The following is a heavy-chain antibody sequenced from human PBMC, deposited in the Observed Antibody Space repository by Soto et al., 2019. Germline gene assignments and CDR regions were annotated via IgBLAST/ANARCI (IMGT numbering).Heavy chain of an antibody. CDR3: AKEYEYSSGWERIDY. CDR1: GFTFSSYA. D-gene: IGHD6-19*01. J-gene: IGHJ4*02. CDR2: ISGSGIST. V-gene: IGHV3-23*01. Sequence: GGSLSLSCAASGFTFSSYAISWVRQAPGKGLEWVSAISGSGISTYYADSVKGRFTISRDNSKNTLYLQMNSLRAEDTAVYYCAKEYEYSSGWERIDYWGQGTLVTVSS.